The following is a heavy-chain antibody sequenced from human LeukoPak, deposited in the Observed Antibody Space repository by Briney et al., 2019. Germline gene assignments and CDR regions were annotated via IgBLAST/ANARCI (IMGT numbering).Heavy chain of an antibody. D-gene: IGHD4-17*01. J-gene: IGHJ4*02. Sequence: GASVKVSCKASGGTFSSYAISWVRQAPGQGLEWMGWISAYNGNTNYAQKLQGRVTMTTDTSTSTAYMELRSLRSDDTAVYYCARDYGDYEVWDYWGQGTLVTVSS. CDR1: GGTFSSYA. V-gene: IGHV1-18*01. CDR3: ARDYGDYEVWDY. CDR2: ISAYNGNT.